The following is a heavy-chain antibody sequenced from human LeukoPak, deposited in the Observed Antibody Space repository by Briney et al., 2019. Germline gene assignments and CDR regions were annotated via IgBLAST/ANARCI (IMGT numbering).Heavy chain of an antibody. CDR3: TKDRDGSGFLVGTWFDP. CDR1: GLTFSTFA. CDR2: ISASDAAT. Sequence: GGSLRLSCEASGLTFSTFAMSWVRQAPGKGPEWVSVISASDAATYYSDSVKGRFTVSRDNSKNTLYLQMNDVRTEDTALYYCTKDRDGSGFLVGTWFDPWGQGTLVTVSS. V-gene: IGHV3-23*01. J-gene: IGHJ5*02. D-gene: IGHD3-22*01.